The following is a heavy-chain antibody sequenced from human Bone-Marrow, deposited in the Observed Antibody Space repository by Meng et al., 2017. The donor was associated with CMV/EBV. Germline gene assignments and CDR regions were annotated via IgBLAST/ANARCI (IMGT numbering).Heavy chain of an antibody. D-gene: IGHD6-13*01. V-gene: IGHV3-30-3*01. CDR1: GFTFSSYA. CDR3: ARDPIAAADLYFDY. CDR2: ISYDGSNK. Sequence: GSLKISCAASGFTFSSYAMHWVRQAPGKGLEWVAVISYDGSNKYYADSVKGRFTISRDNSKNTLYLQMNSLRAEDTAVYYCARDPIAAADLYFDYWGQGTLVTVSS. J-gene: IGHJ4*02.